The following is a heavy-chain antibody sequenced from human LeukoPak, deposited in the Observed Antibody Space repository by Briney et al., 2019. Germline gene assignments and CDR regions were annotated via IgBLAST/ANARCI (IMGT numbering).Heavy chain of an antibody. CDR3: ATALGIDYYFDY. J-gene: IGHJ4*02. Sequence: GASVKISCKVSGYAFTDYYMHWVQQAPGKGLEWMGLVDPDDGETIYAEKFQGRVAITADTSTDTAYMELSSLRSEDTALYYCATALGIDYYFDYWGQGSLVTVSS. V-gene: IGHV1-69-2*01. CDR2: VDPDDGET. CDR1: GYAFTDYY. D-gene: IGHD7-27*01.